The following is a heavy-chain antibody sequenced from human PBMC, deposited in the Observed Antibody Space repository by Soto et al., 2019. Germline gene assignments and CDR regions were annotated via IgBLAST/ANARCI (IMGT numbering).Heavy chain of an antibody. J-gene: IGHJ4*02. V-gene: IGHV1-2*02. D-gene: IGHD2-21*02. CDR3: ARQLAYCGGDCYTEPVDY. CDR2: INPRSGDT. CDR1: GYSFTGYY. Sequence: QAQLVQSGAEVKTPGASVKLSCEASGYSFTGYYIHWVRQAPGQGLEWIGWINPRSGDTKYAQRFQGRVTMTRDTSITTAYMELTKLTSDDTALYYCARQLAYCGGDCYTEPVDYWGQGTLVTVSS.